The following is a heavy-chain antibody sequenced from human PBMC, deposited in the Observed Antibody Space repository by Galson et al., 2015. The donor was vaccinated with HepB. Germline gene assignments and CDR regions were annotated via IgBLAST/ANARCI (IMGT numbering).Heavy chain of an antibody. CDR3: ATGYGDTWYFDL. Sequence: SVKVSCKVSGYTLTELSMHWVRQAPGKGLEWMGGFDPEDGETIYAQKFQGRVTMTEDTSTDTAYMELSSLRSEDTAVYYCATGYGDTWYFDLWGRGTLVTVSS. V-gene: IGHV1-24*01. CDR1: GYTLTELS. J-gene: IGHJ2*01. D-gene: IGHD4-17*01. CDR2: FDPEDGET.